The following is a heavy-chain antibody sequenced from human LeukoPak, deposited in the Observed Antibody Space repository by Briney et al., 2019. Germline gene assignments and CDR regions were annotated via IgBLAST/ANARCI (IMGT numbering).Heavy chain of an antibody. CDR3: ARGGPYSSSWYFDY. D-gene: IGHD6-13*01. J-gene: IGHJ4*02. V-gene: IGHV3-66*01. CDR1: GFTVSSNY. CDR2: IYSGGST. Sequence: GGSLRLSCAASGFTVSSNYMSWVRQAPGKGLEWVSVIYSGGSTYYADSVKGRFTISRDNSKNTLYLQMNSLRAEDTAVYYCARGGPYSSSWYFDYWGQGTLVTVSS.